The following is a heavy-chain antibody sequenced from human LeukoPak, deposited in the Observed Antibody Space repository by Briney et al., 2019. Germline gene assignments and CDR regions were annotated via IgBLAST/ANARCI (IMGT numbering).Heavy chain of an antibody. CDR1: GFTFSSYA. D-gene: IGHD3-22*01. CDR3: AKEVYDDSSGHWDHDAFDI. Sequence: GGSLRLSCAASGFTFSSYAMSWVRQAPGKGLEWVSAISGSGGSTYYADSVKGRFTISRDNSKNTLYLQMNSLRAEDTAVYYCAKEVYDDSSGHWDHDAFDIWGQGTMVTVSS. V-gene: IGHV3-23*01. CDR2: ISGSGGST. J-gene: IGHJ3*02.